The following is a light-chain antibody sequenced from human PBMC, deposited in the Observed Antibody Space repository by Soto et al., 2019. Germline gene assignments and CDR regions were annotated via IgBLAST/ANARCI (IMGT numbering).Light chain of an antibody. CDR3: SSFTSRFTFV. CDR2: EVT. Sequence: QSALTQPASVSGCPGQSIAISCTWARGDVGAYNYVSWYQQHPGKAPKLMISEVTNQPSGVSDRFSGSKSGNTASLTISGLQAEDEADYYCSSFTSRFTFVFGTGTKVTVL. J-gene: IGLJ1*01. V-gene: IGLV2-14*01. CDR1: RGDVGAYNY.